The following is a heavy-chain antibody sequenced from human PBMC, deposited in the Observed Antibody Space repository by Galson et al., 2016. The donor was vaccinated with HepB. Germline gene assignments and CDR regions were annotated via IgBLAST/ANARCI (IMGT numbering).Heavy chain of an antibody. CDR1: GGSISSYNW. V-gene: IGHV4-4*01. J-gene: IGHJ6*02. CDR2: INHSGSP. Sequence: ETLSLTCSVFGGSISSYNWWTWVRQSPGKGLEWIGEINHSGSPDYNPSLESRVTISVDTSKNQFSLSLSSVAAADTAVYSCARGTYIAAVGLHYYFGMDVWGQGTTVTVSS. CDR3: ARGTYIAAVGLHYYFGMDV. D-gene: IGHD6-13*01.